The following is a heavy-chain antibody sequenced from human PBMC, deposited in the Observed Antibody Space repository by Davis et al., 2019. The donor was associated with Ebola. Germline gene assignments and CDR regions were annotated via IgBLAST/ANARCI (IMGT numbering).Heavy chain of an antibody. CDR3: AKDKRLAVAGTMFDY. D-gene: IGHD6-19*01. Sequence: GGSLRLSCAASGFTFSSYGMHWVRQASGKGLEWVGRIRSKANSYATAYAASVKGRFTISRDDSKNTAYLQMNSLKTEDTAVYYCAKDKRLAVAGTMFDYWGQGTLVTVSS. CDR2: IRSKANSYAT. J-gene: IGHJ4*02. CDR1: GFTFSSYG. V-gene: IGHV3-73*01.